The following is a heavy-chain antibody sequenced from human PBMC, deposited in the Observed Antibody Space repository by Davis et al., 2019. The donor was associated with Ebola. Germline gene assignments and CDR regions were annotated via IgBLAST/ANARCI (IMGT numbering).Heavy chain of an antibody. Sequence: GESLKISCKGSGYSFSTHWIGWVRQLPGKGLEWMGIIYPGDSDARYSPSFQGQVTISVDKSITTAYLQWSSLKASDTGMYYCARAGSDYGRAWFDPWGQGTLVTVSS. CDR3: ARAGSDYGRAWFDP. J-gene: IGHJ5*02. CDR2: IYPGDSDA. CDR1: GYSFSTHW. D-gene: IGHD3-10*01. V-gene: IGHV5-51*01.